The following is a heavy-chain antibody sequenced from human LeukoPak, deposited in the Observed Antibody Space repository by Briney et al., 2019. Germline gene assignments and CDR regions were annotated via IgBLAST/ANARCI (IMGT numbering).Heavy chain of an antibody. D-gene: IGHD1-1*01. CDR2: ISGSGGST. CDR3: VTRYNNCPH. V-gene: IGHV3-23*01. CDR1: GFSFSTYA. J-gene: IGHJ1*01. Sequence: PGGSLRLSCAASGFSFSTYAMSWVRQAPGKGLEWVSIISGSGGSTYYPDSVKGRFTSSRDNSKNTLYLQMNSLRAEDTAVYYCVTRYNNCPHWGQGTLVTVSS.